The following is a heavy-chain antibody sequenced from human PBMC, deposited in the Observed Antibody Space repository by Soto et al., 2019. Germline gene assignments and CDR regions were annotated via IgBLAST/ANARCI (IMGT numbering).Heavy chain of an antibody. V-gene: IGHV3-66*01. CDR2: IHTGGVT. Sequence: EVQLVESGGGLVQPGGSLRLSCEASGLTVNSNYMSWVRQAPGKGLEWVAVIHTGGVTYYADSVKGRFIISRDNSKSTVYLQMTSVRAEDTAVYYCAREKGTGDWDNFFQHWGQGTLVTVSS. CDR1: GLTVNSNY. D-gene: IGHD1-26*01. CDR3: AREKGTGDWDNFFQH. J-gene: IGHJ1*01.